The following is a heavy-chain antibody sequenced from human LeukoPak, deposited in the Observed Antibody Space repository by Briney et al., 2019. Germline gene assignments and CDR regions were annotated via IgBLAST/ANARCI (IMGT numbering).Heavy chain of an antibody. CDR1: GYSISSGYY. Sequence: SETLSLTCTVSGYSISSGYYWGWIRQPPGKGLEWIGSIYHSGSTYYNPSLKSRVTISVDTSKNQFSLKLSSVTAADTAVYYCARRGTIFDYWGQGTLVTVSS. D-gene: IGHD3-3*01. CDR2: IYHSGST. CDR3: ARRGTIFDY. J-gene: IGHJ4*02. V-gene: IGHV4-38-2*02.